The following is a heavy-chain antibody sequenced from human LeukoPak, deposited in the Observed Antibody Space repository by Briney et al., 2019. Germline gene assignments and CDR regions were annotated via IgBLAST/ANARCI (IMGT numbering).Heavy chain of an antibody. CDR1: GFIFSEST. V-gene: IGHV3-73*01. D-gene: IGHD2-2*02. J-gene: IGHJ4*02. Sequence: GGSLRLSCAPSGFIFSESTMHWVRQAPGKGPEWVGRIGSRSNGFATKYSESVKGRFTISRDDSKNMAYLQMNSLKIEDTAVYYCARDNTYMFDYWGQGTQVTVSS. CDR2: IGSRSNGFAT. CDR3: ARDNTYMFDY.